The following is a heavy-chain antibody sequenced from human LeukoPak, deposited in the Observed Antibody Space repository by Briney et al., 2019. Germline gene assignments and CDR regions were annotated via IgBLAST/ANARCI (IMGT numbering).Heavy chain of an antibody. CDR3: ARRSSGWYYFDY. J-gene: IGHJ4*02. CDR2: ISGSGGST. D-gene: IGHD6-19*01. V-gene: IGHV3-23*01. CDR1: GFTFSSYA. Sequence: GGSLRLSCAASGFTFSSYAMSWVRQAPGKGLEWVSAISGSGGSTYYADSVKGRFTISRDNSKNTLYLQMNSLRAEDTAVYYCARRSSGWYYFDYWGQGTLVTVSS.